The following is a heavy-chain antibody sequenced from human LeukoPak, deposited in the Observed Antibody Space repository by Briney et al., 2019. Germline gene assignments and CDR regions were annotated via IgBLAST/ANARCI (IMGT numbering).Heavy chain of an antibody. CDR1: GFTFSNYA. D-gene: IGHD3-9*01. V-gene: IGHV3-23*01. CDR2: ITGSGGNT. Sequence: GASLRLSCVASGFTFSNYAMSWVRQPAGKGLEWVSAITGSGGNTYYADSVKGRFTISRDNSKNTVFLQMNSLRAEDTAVYHCAKWGDYDVLTGYYVSDYWGQGTLVTVSS. J-gene: IGHJ4*02. CDR3: AKWGDYDVLTGYYVSDY.